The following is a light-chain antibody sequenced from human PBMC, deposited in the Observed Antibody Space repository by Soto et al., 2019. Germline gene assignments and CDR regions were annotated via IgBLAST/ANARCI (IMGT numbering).Light chain of an antibody. CDR2: DAS. CDR1: QTVRNNY. V-gene: IGKV3D-20*02. J-gene: IGKJ4*01. CDR3: QQNTNWPPT. Sequence: EFVLTQSPVTLSLSPGERATLSWRASQTVRNNYLAWYQQKPGQAPRLLIYDASSRATGMPDRFSGGGSGTDFTLDISRLETEDVAVYYCQQNTNWPPTFGEGTKVDIK.